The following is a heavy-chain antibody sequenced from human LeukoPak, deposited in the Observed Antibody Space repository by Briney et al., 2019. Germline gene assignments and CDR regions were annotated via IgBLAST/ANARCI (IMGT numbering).Heavy chain of an antibody. CDR1: DGSIRTHY. Sequence: SETLSLTCSVFDGSIRTHYWSWIRQPPGKGLEWIGVIYYSGSTNSNPSLKGRLTMSIDTSKSQFSLKLSSVTAADTAVYYCARDGLYGNYDAFDMWGQGTMVTVSS. J-gene: IGHJ3*02. CDR2: IYYSGST. V-gene: IGHV4-59*11. CDR3: ARDGLYGNYDAFDM. D-gene: IGHD4-11*01.